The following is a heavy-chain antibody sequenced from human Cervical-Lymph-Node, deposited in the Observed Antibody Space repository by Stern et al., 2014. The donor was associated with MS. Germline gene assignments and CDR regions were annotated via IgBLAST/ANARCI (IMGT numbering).Heavy chain of an antibody. Sequence: QVQLGQSGAEVKKPGASVKVSCKASGYTFTSYYMHWVRQAPGQGLEWMGIINPSGGSTSYAQKFQGRVTMTRDTSTSTVYMELSSLRSEDTAVYYCARERVAFEYSSTFDYWGQGTLVTVSS. CDR1: GYTFTSYY. CDR3: ARERVAFEYSSTFDY. D-gene: IGHD6-6*01. V-gene: IGHV1-46*01. CDR2: INPSGGST. J-gene: IGHJ4*02.